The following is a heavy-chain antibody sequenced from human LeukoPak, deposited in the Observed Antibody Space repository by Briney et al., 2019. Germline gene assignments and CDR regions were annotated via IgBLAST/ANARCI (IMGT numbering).Heavy chain of an antibody. D-gene: IGHD4-17*01. CDR2: IKQDGSEK. V-gene: IGHV3-7*01. CDR3: ARVGHGDYGTNYYYYYYMDV. Sequence: QSGGSLRLSCAASGFTFSSYWMSWVRQAPGKGLEWVANIKQDGSEKYYVDSVKGRFTISRDNAKNSLHLQMNSLRAEDTAVYYCARVGHGDYGTNYYYYYYMDVWGKGTTVTVSS. J-gene: IGHJ6*03. CDR1: GFTFSSYW.